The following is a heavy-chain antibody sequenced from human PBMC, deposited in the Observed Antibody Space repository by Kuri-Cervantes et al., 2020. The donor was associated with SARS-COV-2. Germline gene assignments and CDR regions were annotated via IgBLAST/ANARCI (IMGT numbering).Heavy chain of an antibody. Sequence: LSLTCAVSGFTVSRNYLCWVRPAPGKGLEWVSVTYSGGNAYYADYVKGRFTISTDDSKNTLYRQLNSLRAEDSAVYYFAGVLAMVRSMDVWGQGTTVTVSS. CDR2: TYSGGNA. J-gene: IGHJ6*02. CDR1: GFTVSRNY. CDR3: AGVLAMVRSMDV. D-gene: IGHD3-10*01. V-gene: IGHV3-53*01.